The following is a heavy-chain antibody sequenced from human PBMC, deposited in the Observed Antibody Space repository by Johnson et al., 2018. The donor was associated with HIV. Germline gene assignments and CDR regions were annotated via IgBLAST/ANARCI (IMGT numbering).Heavy chain of an antibody. J-gene: IGHJ3*02. CDR1: GFTFSSYG. CDR3: AREAQTHAFDI. Sequence: QVQLVESGGGVVQPGRSLRLSCAASGFTFSSYGMHWVRQAPGKGLEWVAVISYDGSNKYYPGSVKGRFTISRENAKNSLYLQMNSLRAGDTAVYYCAREAQTHAFDIWGQGTMVTVSS. V-gene: IGHV3-30*03. CDR2: ISYDGSNK. D-gene: IGHD4-23*01.